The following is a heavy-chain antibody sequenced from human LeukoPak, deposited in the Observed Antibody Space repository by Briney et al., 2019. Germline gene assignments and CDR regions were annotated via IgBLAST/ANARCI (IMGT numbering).Heavy chain of an antibody. CDR1: GYTFTDYY. V-gene: IGHV1-2*02. D-gene: IGHD3-16*02. J-gene: IGHJ5*02. CDR3: ARDKLGLGELSLYDQ. Sequence: GASVTVSCKASGYTFTDYYMHWVRQAPGQGLEWMGWINPNSGGTKYAQKFQGRVTMTRVTSISTAYMELSRLRSDDTAMYYCARDKLGLGELSLYDQWGQGTLVTVFS. CDR2: INPNSGGT.